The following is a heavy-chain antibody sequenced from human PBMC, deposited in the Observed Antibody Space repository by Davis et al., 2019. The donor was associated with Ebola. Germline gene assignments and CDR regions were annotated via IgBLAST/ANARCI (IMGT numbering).Heavy chain of an antibody. J-gene: IGHJ4*02. V-gene: IGHV3-30-3*02. CDR1: TVTFGVDA. CDR3: AKLGGSARPGFDY. CDR2: ISYDGVTK. D-gene: IGHD6-6*01. Sequence: PGGSLRLSCAASTVTFGVDAMSWVRQAPGKGLEWVAIISYDGVTKDYADSVRGRFIISRDNSKNTLYLQMNSLRAEDTAVYYCAKLGGSARPGFDYWGQGTLVTVSS.